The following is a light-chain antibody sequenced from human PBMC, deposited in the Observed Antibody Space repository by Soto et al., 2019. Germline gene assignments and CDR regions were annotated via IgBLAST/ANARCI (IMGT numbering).Light chain of an antibody. J-gene: IGKJ1*01. CDR3: QQYNSYWT. V-gene: IGKV1-5*03. CDR1: QSISSW. Sequence: IQRTQSQSYLSASVGDRVTITFRASQSISSWLAWYQQKPGKAPKLLIYKASSLESGVPSRFSGSGSGTEFTLTISSLQPDDFATYYCQQYNSYWTFGQGTKVDIK. CDR2: KAS.